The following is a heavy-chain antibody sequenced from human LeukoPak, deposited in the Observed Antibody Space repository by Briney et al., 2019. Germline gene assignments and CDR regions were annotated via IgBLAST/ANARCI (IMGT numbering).Heavy chain of an antibody. CDR1: GFTFSSYG. V-gene: IGHV3-30*02. J-gene: IGHJ4*02. D-gene: IGHD6-19*01. CDR3: ARRSGVAVAGAFDY. Sequence: GGSLRLSCAASGFTFSSYGMHWVRQAPGKGLEWVAFIRYDGSNKYYADSVKGRFTISRDNSKNTLYLQMNSLRAEDTAVYFCARRSGVAVAGAFDYWGQGTLVTVSS. CDR2: IRYDGSNK.